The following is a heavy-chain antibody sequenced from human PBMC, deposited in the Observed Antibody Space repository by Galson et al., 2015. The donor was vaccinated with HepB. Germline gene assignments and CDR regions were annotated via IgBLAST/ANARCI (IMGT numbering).Heavy chain of an antibody. CDR1: GYTFTSYA. V-gene: IGHV7-4-1*02. CDR3: ARVTLRAVAGYYYFDY. CDR2: INTNTGNT. D-gene: IGHD6-19*01. J-gene: IGHJ4*02. Sequence: SVKVSCTASGYTFTSYAMNWVRQAPGQGLEWMGWINTNTGNTTYAQCFKGRFVFSLDTSVSTAYLQISSLKAEDTAVYYCARVTLRAVAGYYYFDYWGQGTLVTVSS.